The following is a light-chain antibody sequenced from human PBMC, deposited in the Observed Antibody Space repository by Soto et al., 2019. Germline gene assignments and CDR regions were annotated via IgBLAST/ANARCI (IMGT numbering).Light chain of an antibody. J-gene: IGKJ2*01. CDR1: QSISSY. Sequence: DLQMTQSPSSLSASVGDRVTITCRASQSISSYLNWYQQKPGKAPKLLIYAASSLQSGVPSRFSGSGSGTDFPLTISSLQPEDFATYYCQQSSSTPPTFGQGTKLEIK. CDR3: QQSSSTPPT. V-gene: IGKV1-39*01. CDR2: AAS.